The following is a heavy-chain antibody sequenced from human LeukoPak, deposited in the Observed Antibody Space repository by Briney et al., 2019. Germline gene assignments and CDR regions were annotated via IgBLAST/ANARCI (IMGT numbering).Heavy chain of an antibody. CDR3: ARERYYYGSGSYYPFDY. Sequence: SETLSLTCAVYGGTFSGYYWSWIRQPPGKGLEWMGEINHSGSTNYNPSLKSRVTISVDTSKNQFSLKLSSVTAADTAVYYCARERYYYGSGSYYPFDYWGQGTLVTVSS. D-gene: IGHD3-10*01. V-gene: IGHV4-34*01. CDR2: INHSGST. CDR1: GGTFSGYY. J-gene: IGHJ4*02.